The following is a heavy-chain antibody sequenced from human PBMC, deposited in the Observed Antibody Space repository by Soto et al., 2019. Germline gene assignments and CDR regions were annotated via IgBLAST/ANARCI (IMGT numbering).Heavy chain of an antibody. V-gene: IGHV3-21*01. CDR1: GFTFSSYS. Sequence: EVQLVESGGGLVKPGGSLRLSCAASGFTFSSYSMNWVRQAPGKGLEWVSSISSSSSYIYYADSVKGRFTISRDNAKNSLYLQMNSLRAEDTAVYYYARNGNYDYVWGSYPHVAPDHWGQGTLVTVSS. CDR2: ISSSSSYI. D-gene: IGHD3-16*02. CDR3: ARNGNYDYVWGSYPHVAPDH. J-gene: IGHJ4*02.